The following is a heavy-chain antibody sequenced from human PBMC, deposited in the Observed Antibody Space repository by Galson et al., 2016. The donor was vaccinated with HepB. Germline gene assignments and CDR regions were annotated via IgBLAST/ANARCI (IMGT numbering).Heavy chain of an antibody. J-gene: IGHJ4*02. Sequence: SVKVSCKASGYTFTTYGISWVRQAPGQGLEWMGWISTNGGNTKYAQKFQDRVALTTDTSTSTAYMEVMSLRSDDTAVYYCARDALHRNDYWGQGTLVTVSS. V-gene: IGHV1-18*04. CDR1: GYTFTTYG. CDR3: ARDALHRNDY. CDR2: ISTNGGNT.